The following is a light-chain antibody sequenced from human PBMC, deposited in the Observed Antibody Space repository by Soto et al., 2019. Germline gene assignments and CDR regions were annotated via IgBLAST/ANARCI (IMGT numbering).Light chain of an antibody. CDR3: SSYSSSNTPVV. Sequence: QSALTQPASVSGSPGQSISISCTGTGSDIGGYNYVSWYQQLPGKAPNLVIYELNLRPSGVSNRFSGSKSGNTASLTISGLQAEDEADYYCSSYSSSNTPVVFGGWTKLTV. J-gene: IGLJ2*01. V-gene: IGLV2-14*01. CDR1: GSDIGGYNY. CDR2: ELN.